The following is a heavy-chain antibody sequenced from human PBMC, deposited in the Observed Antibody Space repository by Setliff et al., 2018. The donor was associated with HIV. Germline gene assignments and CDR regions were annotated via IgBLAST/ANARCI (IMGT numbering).Heavy chain of an antibody. CDR1: GFTFSNYI. CDR3: ARVGFFDSSGFWRGGYYYYMDV. J-gene: IGHJ6*03. Sequence: GGSLRLSCAASGFTFSNYIMNWVRQAPGKGLEWVANIKPDGSDQYYVDSVKGRFTISRDNAKNSLYLQMNSLRAEDTAVYYCARVGFFDSSGFWRGGYYYYMDVWGTGTTVTVSS. V-gene: IGHV3-7*01. D-gene: IGHD3-22*01. CDR2: IKPDGSDQ.